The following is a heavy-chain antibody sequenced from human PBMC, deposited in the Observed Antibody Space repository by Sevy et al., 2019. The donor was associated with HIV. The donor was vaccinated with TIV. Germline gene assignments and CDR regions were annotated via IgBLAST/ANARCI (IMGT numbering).Heavy chain of an antibody. J-gene: IGHJ4*02. CDR2: INTNTGNS. Sequence: ASVKVSCKASGYTFTTYAMSWVRQAPGQGLEWLGWINTNTGNSTYAQGFTGRFVFSLDTSVSTAYLQISSLKAEDTAVYYCARDHEGSSGWYVHFDYWGQGTLVTVSS. CDR3: ARDHEGSSGWYVHFDY. CDR1: GYTFTTYA. V-gene: IGHV7-4-1*02. D-gene: IGHD6-19*01.